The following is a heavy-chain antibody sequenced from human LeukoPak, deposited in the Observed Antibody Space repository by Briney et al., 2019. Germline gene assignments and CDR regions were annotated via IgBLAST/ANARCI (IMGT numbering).Heavy chain of an antibody. CDR1: GFTFSSYE. CDR3: ARDFSDDYVWGSYRIFDY. V-gene: IGHV3-48*03. CDR2: ISSSGSTI. D-gene: IGHD3-16*02. Sequence: GGSLRLSCAASGFTFSSYEMNWVRQAPGKGLEWVSYISSSGSTIYYADSVKGRLTISRDNAKNSLYLQMNSPRAEDTAVYYCARDFSDDYVWGSYRIFDYWGQGTLVTVSS. J-gene: IGHJ4*02.